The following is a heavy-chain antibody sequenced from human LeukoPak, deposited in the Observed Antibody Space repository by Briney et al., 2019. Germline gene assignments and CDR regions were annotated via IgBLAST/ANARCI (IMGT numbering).Heavy chain of an antibody. J-gene: IGHJ6*02. D-gene: IGHD3-22*01. CDR2: IIPIFGTA. CDR3: ARDGSSGYYSIRRNYYYYGMDV. V-gene: IGHV1-69*13. CDR1: GGTFISYA. Sequence: SSVKVSCKASGGTFISYAISRVRQAPGQGLEWMGGIIPIFGTANYAQKFQGRVTITADESTSTAYMELSSLRSEDTAVYYCARDGSSGYYSIRRNYYYYGMDVWGQGTTVTVSS.